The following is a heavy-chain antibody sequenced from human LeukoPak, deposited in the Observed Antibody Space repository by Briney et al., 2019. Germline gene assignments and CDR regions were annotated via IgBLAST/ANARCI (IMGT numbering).Heavy chain of an antibody. CDR2: ISAYNGNT. CDR3: ARDPSFDY. CDR1: GYIFTSYG. V-gene: IGHV1-18*01. Sequence: ASVKVSCKASGYIFTSYGISWVRQAPGQGLEWMGWISAYNGNTNYAQKFQGRVTMTRDTSISTAYMELSRLRSDDTAVYYCARDPSFDYWGQGTLVTVSS. J-gene: IGHJ4*02.